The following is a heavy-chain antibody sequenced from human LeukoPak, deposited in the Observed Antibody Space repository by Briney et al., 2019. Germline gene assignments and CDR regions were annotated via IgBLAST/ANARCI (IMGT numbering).Heavy chain of an antibody. J-gene: IGHJ4*02. D-gene: IGHD1-14*01. Sequence: SETLSLTCSVSGGSISRSDAYWGLMRQPPGKGLEWIGEIHRSGSTNYNPSLQSRVTISIDRSKNQIALELSSVTAADTAVYYCAREIVGGFNPGAYWGQGTLVTVSS. V-gene: IGHV4-39*06. CDR1: GGSISRSDAY. CDR2: IHRSGST. CDR3: AREIVGGFNPGAY.